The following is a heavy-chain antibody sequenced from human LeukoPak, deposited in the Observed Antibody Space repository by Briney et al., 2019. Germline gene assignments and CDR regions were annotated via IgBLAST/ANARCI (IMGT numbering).Heavy chain of an antibody. D-gene: IGHD2-15*01. CDR1: GFTFSTYA. V-gene: IGHV3-23*01. J-gene: IGHJ4*02. CDR3: ARAVHGGGGSCYFDY. Sequence: PGGSLRLSCAASGFTFSTYAMSWVRQAPGKGLEWVSGISGSGSSTFDADSVKGRFTISRDNSKNTLFLQMNSLRAEDTALYYCARAVHGGGGSCYFDYWGQGTLVTVSS. CDR2: ISGSGSST.